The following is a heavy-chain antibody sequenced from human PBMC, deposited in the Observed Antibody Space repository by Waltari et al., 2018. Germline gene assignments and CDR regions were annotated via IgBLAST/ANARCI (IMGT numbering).Heavy chain of an antibody. CDR3: VRDLSRDGMFDALDI. Sequence: EAQLVESGGGWAQPGGSLRLSCEASGFTFRKYNMLWVRQAPGKGLQWVSHMGYGCVTAFYAASVKGRFTVSRDNDKGSLFLQMEDLRAEDTAVYYCVRDLSRDGMFDALDIWGPGTVVTVSS. CDR1: GFTFRKYN. CDR2: MGYGCVTA. D-gene: IGHD3-10*02. J-gene: IGHJ3*02. V-gene: IGHV3-48*01.